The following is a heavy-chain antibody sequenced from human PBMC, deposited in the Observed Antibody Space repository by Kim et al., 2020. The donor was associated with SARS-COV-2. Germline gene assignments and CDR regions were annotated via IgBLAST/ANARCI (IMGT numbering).Heavy chain of an antibody. Sequence: KKEGSEKYYVDAVEGRFTVSRDNAENSLYLQMNSLRAEDTAVYYCSRDLDVWGKGAAVTVSS. J-gene: IGHJ6*04. CDR3: SRDLDV. CDR2: KKEGSEK. V-gene: IGHV3-7*01.